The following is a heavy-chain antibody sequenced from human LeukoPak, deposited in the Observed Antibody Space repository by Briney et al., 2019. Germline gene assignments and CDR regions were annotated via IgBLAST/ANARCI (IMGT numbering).Heavy chain of an antibody. CDR2: INPNSGGT. J-gene: IGHJ6*03. V-gene: IGHV1-2*02. CDR3: ASIYYDSSGYSSYYYYMDV. D-gene: IGHD3-22*01. Sequence: ASVKVSRKASGYTFTGYYMHWVRQAPGQGLEWMGWINPNSGGTNYAQKFQGRVTMTRDTSISTAYMELSRLRSDDTAVYYCASIYYDSSGYSSYYYYMDVWGKGTTVTISS. CDR1: GYTFTGYY.